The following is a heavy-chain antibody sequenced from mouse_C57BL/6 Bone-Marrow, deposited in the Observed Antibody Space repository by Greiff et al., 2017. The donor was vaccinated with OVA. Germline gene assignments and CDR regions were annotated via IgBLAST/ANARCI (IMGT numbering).Heavy chain of an antibody. CDR2: ISPGSGST. CDR1: GYTFTSYW. J-gene: IGHJ2*01. CDR3: SRCYDGYYVDD. Sequence: VQLQQSGAELVKPGASVKMSCKASGYTFTSYWITWVKQRPGQGLEWIGDISPGSGSTNYNAKFSSKATLTVDTSSSTAYMQLSNLTSEDAAVYYCSRCYDGYYVDDWGKGTTLTVSA. D-gene: IGHD2-3*01. V-gene: IGHV1-55*01.